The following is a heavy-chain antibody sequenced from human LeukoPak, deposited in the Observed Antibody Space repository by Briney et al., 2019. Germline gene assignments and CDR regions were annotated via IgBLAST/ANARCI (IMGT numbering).Heavy chain of an antibody. V-gene: IGHV4-34*01. Sequence: SETLSLTCAVYGGSFSGYYWSWIRRPPGKGLEWIGEINHSGSTNYNPSLKSRVTISVDTSKNQFSLKLSSVTAADTAVYYCARLYGSGRYYYYYYMDVWGKGTTVTISS. CDR1: GGSFSGYY. J-gene: IGHJ6*03. CDR2: INHSGST. CDR3: ARLYGSGRYYYYYYMDV. D-gene: IGHD3-10*01.